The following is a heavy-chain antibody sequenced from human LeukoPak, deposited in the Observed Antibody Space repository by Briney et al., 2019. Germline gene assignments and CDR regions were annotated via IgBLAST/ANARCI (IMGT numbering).Heavy chain of an antibody. CDR2: IWYDGSNK. D-gene: IGHD2-2*01. V-gene: IGHV3-33*06. CDR1: GFTFSNYG. CDR3: AKDRHASSYYFDY. J-gene: IGHJ4*02. Sequence: GGSLRLSCAASGFTFSNYGMHWVRQAPGKGLEWLALIWYDGSNKYYADSVKGRFTISRDNSKNTLYLQMNSLRAEDTAVYYCAKDRHASSYYFDYWGQGTLVTVSS.